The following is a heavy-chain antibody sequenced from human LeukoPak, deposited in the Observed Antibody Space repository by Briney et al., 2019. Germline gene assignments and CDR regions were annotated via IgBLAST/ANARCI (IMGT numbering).Heavy chain of an antibody. CDR2: IKSKTDGGTT. D-gene: IGHD6-19*01. V-gene: IGHV3-15*01. J-gene: IGHJ5*02. Sequence: GGSLRLSCAASGFTFSNAWMSWVRQAPGKGLEWVGRIKSKTDGGTTDYAAPVKGRFTISRDDSKNTLYLQMNSLKTEDTAVYYCTTDKRYSSGLEFDPWGQGTLVTVSS. CDR3: TTDKRYSSGLEFDP. CDR1: GFTFSNAW.